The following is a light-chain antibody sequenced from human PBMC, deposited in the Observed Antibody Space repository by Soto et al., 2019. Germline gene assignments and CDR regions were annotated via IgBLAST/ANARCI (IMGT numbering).Light chain of an antibody. J-gene: IGKJ5*01. CDR3: QQRDTWPPGAT. CDR2: DAS. Sequence: DIVLTQSPATLSLSPGEGATLSCRASQSVRSSLAWYQQKPGQAPRLLIYDASNRATGIPARFSGSGSGTDFTLTISSLEPEDFAVYYCQQRDTWPPGATFGQGTRLEIK. V-gene: IGKV3-11*01. CDR1: QSVRSS.